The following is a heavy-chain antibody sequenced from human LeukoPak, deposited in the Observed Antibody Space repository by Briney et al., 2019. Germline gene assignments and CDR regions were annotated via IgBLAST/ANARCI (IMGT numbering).Heavy chain of an antibody. CDR2: IYYSGST. Sequence: SETLSLTCTVSGGSISSSSYYWGWIRQPPGKGLEWIGSIYYSGSTYYNPSLESRVTISVDTSKSPFPLKLSSVTAADTAVYYCARHEALAAAGTGWFDPWGQGTLVTVSS. CDR3: ARHEALAAAGTGWFDP. J-gene: IGHJ5*02. D-gene: IGHD6-13*01. V-gene: IGHV4-39*01. CDR1: GGSISSSSYY.